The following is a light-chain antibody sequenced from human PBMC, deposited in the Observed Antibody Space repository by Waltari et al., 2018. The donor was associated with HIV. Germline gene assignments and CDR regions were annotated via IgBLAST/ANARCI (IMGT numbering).Light chain of an antibody. J-gene: IGKJ2*01. CDR2: KAS. Sequence: IQMTQSPSTLSASVGDRVTITCRASQSITSWLAWYQQKPGQVPKLLIYKASNLQSGVPSRFSGSGSGTEFTLTIDGLQADDFATYYCQQYNSYSLFTFGQGTNLEIK. CDR3: QQYNSYSLFT. V-gene: IGKV1-5*03. CDR1: QSITSW.